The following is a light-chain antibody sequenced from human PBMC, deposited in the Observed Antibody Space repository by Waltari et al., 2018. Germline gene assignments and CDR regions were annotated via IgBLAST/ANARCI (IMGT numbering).Light chain of an antibody. CDR2: DVS. CDR3: SSYATSNTVV. Sequence: HSALTQPASVSGSPGQSITISCAGTNRDIEAYDYVSWYQQNPGKAPKLILYDVSGRPSGISNRFSGSKSDNTASLTISGLQDEDEADYYCSSYATSNTVVFGGGTKVTVL. CDR1: NRDIEAYDY. J-gene: IGLJ2*01. V-gene: IGLV2-14*03.